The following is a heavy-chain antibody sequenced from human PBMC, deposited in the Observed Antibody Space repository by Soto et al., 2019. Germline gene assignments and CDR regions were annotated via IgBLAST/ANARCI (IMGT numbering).Heavy chain of an antibody. CDR1: GGSITSSGSA. Sequence: QLQLQESGPGLVKPSETLSLTCNASGGSITSSGSAWGWIRQSPGKGLEWIGTIDYSGNIYYIPSLKRRITISVDTSKNQISLKLSSVTAADTAVYYCARHIHNQGFEYYFASWGQGTLVTVSS. D-gene: IGHD1-1*01. CDR3: ARHIHNQGFEYYFAS. CDR2: IDYSGNI. J-gene: IGHJ4*02. V-gene: IGHV4-39*01.